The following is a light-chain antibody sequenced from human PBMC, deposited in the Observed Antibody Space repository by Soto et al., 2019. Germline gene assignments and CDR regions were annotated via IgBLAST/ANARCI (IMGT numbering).Light chain of an antibody. V-gene: IGKV1-39*01. CDR2: AAS. CDR1: QSIANY. CDR3: QQSYTTPPTWT. Sequence: DIQMTQSASSLSASVGDRVTITCRASQSIANYLHWYHHKPGKAPKLLIYAASNLQSGVPSRFSGSGSGTDFTLTISGLQPEDFATYYCQQSYTTPPTWTFGQGTRVEIK. J-gene: IGKJ1*01.